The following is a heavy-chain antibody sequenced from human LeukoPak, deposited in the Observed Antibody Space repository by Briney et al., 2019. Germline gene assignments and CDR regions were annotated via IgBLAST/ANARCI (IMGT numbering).Heavy chain of an antibody. V-gene: IGHV3-9*01. Sequence: GGSLRLSCTASGFTFGDYAMHWVRQAPGKGLEWVSGISWNSGRIGYAVSVKGRFTISRDNAKNSLNLQMNTLRPEDTALYYCVKDKEDPITMVRGFDYWGQGTLVTVSS. CDR1: GFTFGDYA. J-gene: IGHJ4*02. CDR2: ISWNSGRI. CDR3: VKDKEDPITMVRGFDY. D-gene: IGHD3-10*01.